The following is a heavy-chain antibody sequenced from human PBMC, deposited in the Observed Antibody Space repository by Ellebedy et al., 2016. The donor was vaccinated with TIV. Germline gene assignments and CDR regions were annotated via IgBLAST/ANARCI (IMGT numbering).Heavy chain of an antibody. J-gene: IGHJ5*02. CDR3: AKDAVRGVIRAWFDP. CDR1: GFTFSSYE. V-gene: IGHV3-48*03. Sequence: GESLKISCAASGFTFSSYEMNWVRQAPGKGLEWVSYISNSGSTIYYADSVKGRFTISRDNSKNTLYLQMNSLRAEDTAVYYCAKDAVRGVIRAWFDPWGQGTLVTVSS. D-gene: IGHD3-10*01. CDR2: ISNSGSTI.